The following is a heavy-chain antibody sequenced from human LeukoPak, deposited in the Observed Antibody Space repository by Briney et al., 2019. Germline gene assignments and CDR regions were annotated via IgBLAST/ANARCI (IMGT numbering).Heavy chain of an antibody. D-gene: IGHD2-21*02. Sequence: SVKVSCKASGGTFSSYAISWVRQAPGQGLEWMGGIIPIFGTANYAQKFQGRVTITADESTSTAYMELSSLRSEDTAVYYCARDLNCGGDCYPLYGMDVWGQGTTVTVSS. V-gene: IGHV1-69*13. CDR2: IIPIFGTA. CDR3: ARDLNCGGDCYPLYGMDV. CDR1: GGTFSSYA. J-gene: IGHJ6*02.